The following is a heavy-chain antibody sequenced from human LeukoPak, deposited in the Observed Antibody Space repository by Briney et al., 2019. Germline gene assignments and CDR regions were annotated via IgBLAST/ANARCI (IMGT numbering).Heavy chain of an antibody. CDR2: INPKSGGT. J-gene: IGHJ5*02. V-gene: IGHV1-2*02. Sequence: GASVKVSCKASGYTFTGYYMHWVRQAPGQGLEWMGWINPKSGGTKYAQKFQGRVTMTRDKSISTAYMELSRLRSDDTAVYYCARSLDYDILTGYLGGWFDPWGQGTLVTVSS. CDR3: ARSLDYDILTGYLGGWFDP. D-gene: IGHD3-9*01. CDR1: GYTFTGYY.